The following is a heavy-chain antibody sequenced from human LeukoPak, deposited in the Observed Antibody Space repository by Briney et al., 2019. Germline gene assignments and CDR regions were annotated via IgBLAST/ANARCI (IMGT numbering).Heavy chain of an antibody. CDR2: MNPNSGDT. CDR1: GYTFTSYD. V-gene: IGHV1-8*03. CDR3: ARGLRVPPLIQLWNRHYYYYMDV. J-gene: IGHJ6*03. D-gene: IGHD5-18*01. Sequence: GASVKVSCKASGYTFTSYDINWVRQATGQGLEWMGWMNPNSGDTGYAQKFQGRVTITRNTSISTAYMELSSLRSEDTAVYYCARGLRVPPLIQLWNRHYYYYMDVWGKGTTVTVSS.